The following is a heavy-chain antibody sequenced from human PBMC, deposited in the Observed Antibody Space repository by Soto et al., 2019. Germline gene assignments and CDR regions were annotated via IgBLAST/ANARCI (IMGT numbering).Heavy chain of an antibody. CDR2: ISGSGGST. Sequence: HPGGSLRLSCAASGFTFSSYAMSWVRQAPGKGLEWVSAISGSGGSTYYADSVKGRFTISRDNSKNTLYLQMNSLRAEDTAVYYCAKATTVNFYNWFDPWGQGTLVTVSS. J-gene: IGHJ5*02. D-gene: IGHD4-17*01. CDR3: AKATTVNFYNWFDP. V-gene: IGHV3-23*01. CDR1: GFTFSSYA.